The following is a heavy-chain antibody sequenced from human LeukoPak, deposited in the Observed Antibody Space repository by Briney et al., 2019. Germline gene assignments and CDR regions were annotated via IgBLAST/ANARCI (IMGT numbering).Heavy chain of an antibody. CDR2: SDHEDGER. D-gene: IGHD3-22*01. J-gene: IGHJ4*02. V-gene: IGHV1-24*01. CDR1: GYTLSDLS. Sequence: ASVKVSCKVSGYTLSDLSMHWVRQIPGKGLEWMGGSDHEDGERIYEQTFQGRVTMTEDTFTDTAHMELCSLRSDVTAVYYCASTYLVMDEGGSVPRGRCDFWGQGTLVTVAS. CDR3: ASTYLVMDEGGSVPRGRCDF.